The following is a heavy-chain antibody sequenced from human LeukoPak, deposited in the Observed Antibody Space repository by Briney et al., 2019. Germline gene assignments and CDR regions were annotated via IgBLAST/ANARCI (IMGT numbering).Heavy chain of an antibody. Sequence: GGSLRLSCAASGFTFSSYSMNWVRQAPGKGLEWVSSTSSSSSYIYYADSVKGRFTISRDNAKNSLYLQMNSLRAEDTAVYYCARGGSASGAPSSFDYWGQGTLVTVSS. CDR2: TSSSSSYI. CDR1: GFTFSSYS. D-gene: IGHD1-26*01. CDR3: ARGGSASGAPSSFDY. J-gene: IGHJ4*02. V-gene: IGHV3-21*01.